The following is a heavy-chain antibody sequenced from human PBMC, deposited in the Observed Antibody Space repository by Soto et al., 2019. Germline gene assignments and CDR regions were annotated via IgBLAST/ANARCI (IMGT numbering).Heavy chain of an antibody. J-gene: IGHJ3*02. CDR3: AKVWKVVVVPAANHDAFDI. Sequence: GGSLRLSCAASGFTFSSYAMSWVRQAPGKGLEWVSAISGSGGSTYYADSVKGRFTISRDNSKNTLYLQMNSLRAEDTAVYYCAKVWKVVVVPAANHDAFDIWGQGTMVTVSS. V-gene: IGHV3-23*01. CDR2: ISGSGGST. D-gene: IGHD2-2*01. CDR1: GFTFSSYA.